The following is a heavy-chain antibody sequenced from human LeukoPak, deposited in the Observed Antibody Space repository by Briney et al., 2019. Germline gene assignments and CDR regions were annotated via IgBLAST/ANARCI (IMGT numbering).Heavy chain of an antibody. CDR1: GFTFSDCW. CDR2: IKRKIDGETT. V-gene: IGHV3-15*01. CDR3: VAGLGSSELDY. J-gene: IGHJ4*02. Sequence: GGFLRLSCATSGFTFSDCWMSWVRQAPGKGLEWVGRIKRKIDGETTDYGAPVKGRFTISRDDSKNMLYLQMSSLQTEDTAVYYCVAGLGSSELDYWGQGTLVTVSS. D-gene: IGHD3-9*01.